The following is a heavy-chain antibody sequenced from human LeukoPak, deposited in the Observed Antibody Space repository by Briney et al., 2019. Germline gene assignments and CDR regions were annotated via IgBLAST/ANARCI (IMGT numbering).Heavy chain of an antibody. Sequence: GGSLRLSCGGSGFNFNNYEVSWVRQAPGKGLEWLSYISSSGSTIYYAESVKGRFTISRDNAKNSLYLQMNSLRVEDTAVYYCARGWGYAKVDYWGQGTLVTVSS. V-gene: IGHV3-48*03. J-gene: IGHJ4*02. CDR2: ISSSGSTI. CDR1: GFNFNNYE. D-gene: IGHD5-18*01. CDR3: ARGWGYAKVDY.